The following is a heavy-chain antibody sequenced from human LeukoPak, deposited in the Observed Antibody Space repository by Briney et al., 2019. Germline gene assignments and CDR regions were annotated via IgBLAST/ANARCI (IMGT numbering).Heavy chain of an antibody. CDR3: ARGPRYYYDSSGPRLDY. Sequence: PSETLSLTCTVSGGSISSYYWSWIRQPAGKGLEWIGRIYTSGSTNYNPSLKSRVTISVDTSKNQFSLKLSSVTAADTAVYYCARGPRYYYDSSGPRLDYWGQGTLVTVSS. CDR1: GGSISSYY. J-gene: IGHJ4*02. D-gene: IGHD3-22*01. CDR2: IYTSGST. V-gene: IGHV4-4*07.